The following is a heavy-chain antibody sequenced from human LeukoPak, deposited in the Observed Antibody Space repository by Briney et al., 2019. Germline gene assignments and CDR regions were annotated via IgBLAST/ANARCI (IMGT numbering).Heavy chain of an antibody. V-gene: IGHV1-18*01. Sequence: ASVKLSFKSSGYTFTSYGINWVRQAPGQGLEWMGWISAYNGNTTYAQKLQGRVTMTTDTSTSTDYVELRSLRSDDTAVYYCARGAAGKDYWGQGTLVTVSS. CDR2: ISAYNGNT. CDR3: ARGAAGKDY. D-gene: IGHD6-13*01. CDR1: GYTFTSYG. J-gene: IGHJ4*02.